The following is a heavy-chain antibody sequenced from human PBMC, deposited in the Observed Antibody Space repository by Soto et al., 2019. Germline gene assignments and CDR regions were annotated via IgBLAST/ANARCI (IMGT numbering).Heavy chain of an antibody. J-gene: IGHJ4*02. Sequence: ASVKVSCKASGYTFTGYYMHWVRQAPGQGLEWMGWINPNSGGTNYAQKFQGWVTMTRDTSISTAYMELSRLRSDDTAVYYCARDRYRLTNFPDSSGWYLHYSGPGTMLTV. CDR2: INPNSGGT. V-gene: IGHV1-2*04. D-gene: IGHD6-19*01. CDR1: GYTFTGYY. CDR3: ARDRYRLTNFPDSSGWYLHY.